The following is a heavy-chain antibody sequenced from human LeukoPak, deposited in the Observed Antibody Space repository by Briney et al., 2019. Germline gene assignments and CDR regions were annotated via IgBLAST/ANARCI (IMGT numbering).Heavy chain of an antibody. Sequence: SETLSLTCTVSGGSISSYYWSWIRQPPGKGLEWIGYIYYSGSTNYNPSLKSRVAISVDTSKNQFSLKLSSVTAADTAVYYCARLRTDAFDIWGQGTMVTVSS. CDR2: IYYSGST. CDR3: ARLRTDAFDI. CDR1: GGSISSYY. J-gene: IGHJ3*02. V-gene: IGHV4-59*01.